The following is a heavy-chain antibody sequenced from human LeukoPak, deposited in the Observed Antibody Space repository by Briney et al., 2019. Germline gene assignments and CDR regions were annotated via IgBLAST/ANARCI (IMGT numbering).Heavy chain of an antibody. CDR2: ISTTT. J-gene: IGHJ5*01. D-gene: IGHD4-17*01. V-gene: IGHV3-23*01. CDR1: GFTFSSYA. Sequence: GGSLRLSCAASGFTFSSYAMSWIRQVPAKGLEWVSAISTTTYYADFVEGRFIISRDNSKNTLYLQMNSLRAEDTAVYYCAKPIGPRYGDYHNSCFDSWGQGTLVTVSS. CDR3: AKPIGPRYGDYHNSCFDS.